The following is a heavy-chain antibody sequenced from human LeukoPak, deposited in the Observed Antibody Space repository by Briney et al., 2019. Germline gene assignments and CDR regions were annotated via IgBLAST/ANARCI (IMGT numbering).Heavy chain of an antibody. D-gene: IGHD6-19*01. CDR2: IWHDGSHK. V-gene: IGHV3-33*01. Sequence: GGSLRLSCAATAFPFSSYGMHWVRQAPGKGLEWVAVIWHDGSHKYYADSVTGRFTISRDNSKNTLYLQMNSLRAEDTAVYYCASGVYSSGWYLDYWGQGTLVTVSS. J-gene: IGHJ4*02. CDR1: AFPFSSYG. CDR3: ASGVYSSGWYLDY.